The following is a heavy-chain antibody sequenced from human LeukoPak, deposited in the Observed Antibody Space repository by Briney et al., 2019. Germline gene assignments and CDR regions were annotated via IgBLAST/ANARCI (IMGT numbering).Heavy chain of an antibody. J-gene: IGHJ5*02. D-gene: IGHD4-11*01. CDR1: GGSFSGYY. CDR3: ARGPDSNYDLFDP. V-gene: IGHV4-34*01. Sequence: SETLSLTCAVYGGSFSGYYWSWIRQPPGKGLEWIGEINHSGSTNYNPSLKSRVTISVDTSKNQFSLKLSSVTAADTAVYYCARGPDSNYDLFDPWGQGTLVTGSS. CDR2: INHSGST.